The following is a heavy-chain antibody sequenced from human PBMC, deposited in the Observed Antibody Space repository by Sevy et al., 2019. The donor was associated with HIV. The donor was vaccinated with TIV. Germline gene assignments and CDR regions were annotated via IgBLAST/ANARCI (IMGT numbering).Heavy chain of an antibody. Sequence: SETLSLTCTVSGGSISSYYWSWIRQPAGKGLEWIGRIYPSGITNYNPSLKSRVTMSVDTSKNQVSLNLSSVTAADTAVYYCARGWCRSASCYYDYWGQGTLVTVSS. CDR2: IYPSGIT. D-gene: IGHD2-2*01. V-gene: IGHV4-4*07. J-gene: IGHJ4*02. CDR3: ARGWCRSASCYYDY. CDR1: GGSISSYY.